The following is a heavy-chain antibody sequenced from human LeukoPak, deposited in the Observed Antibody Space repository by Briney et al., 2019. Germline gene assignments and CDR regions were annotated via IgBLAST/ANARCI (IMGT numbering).Heavy chain of an antibody. V-gene: IGHV5-51*01. CDR3: AFSLGDGSGSSFNWFDS. J-gene: IGHJ5*01. CDR1: GNSFTSYW. D-gene: IGHD3-10*01. Sequence: GESLKISCKGSGNSFTSYWIGWVRQMPGKGLEWMGIIYPGDSDTRYGPSFQGQVTISADKSISTVYLQWNSLKASDTAMYYCAFSLGDGSGSSFNWFDSWGQGTLVTVSS. CDR2: IYPGDSDT.